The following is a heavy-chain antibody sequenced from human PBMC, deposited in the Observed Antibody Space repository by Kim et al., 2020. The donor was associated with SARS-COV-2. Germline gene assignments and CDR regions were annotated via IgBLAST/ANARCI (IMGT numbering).Heavy chain of an antibody. V-gene: IGHV4-39*01. D-gene: IGHD6-13*01. Sequence: SETLSLTCTVSGGSISSSSYYWGWIRQPPGKGLEWIGSIYYSGSTYYNPSLKSRVTISVDTSKNQFSLKLSSVTAADTAVYYCARQRSSSWYIWGQGTLVTVSS. CDR1: GGSISSSSYY. J-gene: IGHJ4*02. CDR3: ARQRSSSWYI. CDR2: IYYSGST.